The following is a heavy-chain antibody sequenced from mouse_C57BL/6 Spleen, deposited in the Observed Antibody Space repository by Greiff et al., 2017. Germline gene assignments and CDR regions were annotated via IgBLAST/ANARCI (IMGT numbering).Heavy chain of an antibody. V-gene: IGHV1-54*01. J-gene: IGHJ4*01. Sequence: QVQLQQSGAELVRPGTSVKVSCKASGYAFTNYLIEWVKQRPGQGLEWIGVINPGSGGTNYNEKFQGKATLTADKSSSTAYMQLSSLTSEDSAVYFCARGATVDYAMDYWGQGTSVTVSS. D-gene: IGHD1-1*01. CDR1: GYAFTNYL. CDR2: INPGSGGT. CDR3: ARGATVDYAMDY.